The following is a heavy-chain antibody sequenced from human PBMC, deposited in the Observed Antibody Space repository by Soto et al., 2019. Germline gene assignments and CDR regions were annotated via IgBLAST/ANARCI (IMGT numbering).Heavy chain of an antibody. Sequence: SETLSLTCTVSVGSISSYYWSWIRQPPGKGLEWIGYIYYSGMTNYNPSLKSRVTIPVDTSKNQFSLKLSSVTAADTAVYYCARDLMYSSGWFAFDYWGQGTLVTVSS. V-gene: IGHV4-59*01. D-gene: IGHD6-19*01. CDR1: VGSISSYY. CDR2: IYYSGMT. CDR3: ARDLMYSSGWFAFDY. J-gene: IGHJ4*02.